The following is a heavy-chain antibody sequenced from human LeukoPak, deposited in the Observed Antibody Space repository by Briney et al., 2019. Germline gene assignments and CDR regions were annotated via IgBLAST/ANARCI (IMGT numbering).Heavy chain of an antibody. CDR3: ARDSSFGVDY. Sequence: SQTLSLTCAVSGGSISSGGYSWSWIRQPPGKRLEWIGYIYYSGSTNYNPSLKSRVTISVDTSKNQFSLKLSSVTAADTAVYYCARDSSFGVDYWGQGTLVTVSS. V-gene: IGHV4-61*08. CDR1: GGSISSGGYS. D-gene: IGHD3-3*01. J-gene: IGHJ4*02. CDR2: IYYSGST.